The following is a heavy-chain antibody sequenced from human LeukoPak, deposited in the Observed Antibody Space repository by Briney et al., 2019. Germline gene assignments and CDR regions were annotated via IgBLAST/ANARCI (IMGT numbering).Heavy chain of an antibody. V-gene: IGHV3-21*06. CDR1: GFTLSSYS. J-gene: IGHJ4*02. CDR3: ARVSEWRNPDFDY. D-gene: IGHD3-3*01. Sequence: GGSLRLSCAASGFTLSSYSMNWVRQAPGKGLEWVSSISSSSIYIYYADSVKGRFTISRDNAKNSLYLQMNSLRAEDTAVYYCARVSEWRNPDFDYWGQGTLVTVSS. CDR2: ISSSSIYI.